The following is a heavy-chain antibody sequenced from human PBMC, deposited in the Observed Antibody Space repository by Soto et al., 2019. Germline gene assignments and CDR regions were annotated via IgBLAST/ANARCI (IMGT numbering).Heavy chain of an antibody. CDR2: IIPIFGTA. CDR3: AREVAYYYGMDV. V-gene: IGHV1-69*13. Sequence: SVKVSCKASGGTFSSYAISWVRQAPGQGLEWMGGIIPIFGTANYAQKFQGRVTITADESTSTAYMELSSLRSEDTAVYYCAREVAYYYGMDVWGQGTTVIVSS. CDR1: GGTFSSYA. J-gene: IGHJ6*02. D-gene: IGHD5-12*01.